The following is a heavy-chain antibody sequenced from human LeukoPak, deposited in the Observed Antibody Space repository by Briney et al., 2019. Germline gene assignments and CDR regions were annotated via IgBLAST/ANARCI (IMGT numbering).Heavy chain of an antibody. CDR3: AKFTSIAVAGTPEYFDY. D-gene: IGHD6-19*01. J-gene: IGHJ4*02. V-gene: IGHV3-23*01. CDR1: GFTFSSYA. Sequence: GGSLRLSCAASGFTFSSYAMSWVRQAPGKGLEWVSAISGSGGSTYYADPVKGRFTISRDNSKNTLYLQMNSLRAEDTAVYYCAKFTSIAVAGTPEYFDYWGQGTLVTVSS. CDR2: ISGSGGST.